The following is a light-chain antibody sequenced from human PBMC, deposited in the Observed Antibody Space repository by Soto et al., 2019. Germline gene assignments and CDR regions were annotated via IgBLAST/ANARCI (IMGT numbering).Light chain of an antibody. V-gene: IGKV1-5*03. CDR3: QQYNTYPYT. Sequence: DIQMTQSPSTLSASVGDRVTITCRASQSISTWLAWYQQKPGRAPNLLIYRASSLESGVPSSFSGSGSGTEFTLTISSLQPDDFETYYCQQYNTYPYTFGQGTKLEIK. CDR2: RAS. J-gene: IGKJ2*01. CDR1: QSISTW.